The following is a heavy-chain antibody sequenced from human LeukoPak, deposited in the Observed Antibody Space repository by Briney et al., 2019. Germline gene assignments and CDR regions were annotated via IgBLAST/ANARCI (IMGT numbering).Heavy chain of an antibody. D-gene: IGHD2-15*01. J-gene: IGHJ3*02. Sequence: GGPLTLPCAASGLTYHSYRKSGPPHAREKGLEGVANIKQCGREIHYVDPVKGRYTISRDNAKNSLYLQMNSLRAEDTAVYYCARAYCSGGRCYFPDSFDSWGEETMVTVS. CDR1: GLTYHSYR. CDR3: ARAYCSGGRCYFPDSFDS. V-gene: IGHV3-7*03. CDR2: IKQCGREI.